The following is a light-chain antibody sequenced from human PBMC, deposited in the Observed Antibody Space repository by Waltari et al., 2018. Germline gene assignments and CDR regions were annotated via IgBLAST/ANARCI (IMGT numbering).Light chain of an antibody. J-gene: IGKJ1*01. V-gene: IGKV1-5*03. CDR2: KAS. CDR3: QQYSTYSST. CDR1: QSISGW. Sequence: DIQMTQSPFTLSASVGGRVTITCRASQSISGWLAWYQQKPGKAPKLLIYKASTLEGGVPSRFSGGGSGTEFTLTISSLQPDEFATYYCQQYSTYSSTFGHGTKVDVK.